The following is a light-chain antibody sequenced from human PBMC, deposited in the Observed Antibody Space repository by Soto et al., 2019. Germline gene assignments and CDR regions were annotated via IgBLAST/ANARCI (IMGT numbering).Light chain of an antibody. J-gene: IGLJ1*01. CDR2: EVS. Sequence: QFVLTQPASVSGSPGQSITISCTGTSSDVGGYNYVSWYQQHPGKAPKLMIYEVSNRPSGVSNRFSGSKSGNTASLTISGLQAEDEADYYCSSYTSSSGGVFGTGTKVTVL. CDR1: SSDVGGYNY. CDR3: SSYTSSSGGV. V-gene: IGLV2-14*01.